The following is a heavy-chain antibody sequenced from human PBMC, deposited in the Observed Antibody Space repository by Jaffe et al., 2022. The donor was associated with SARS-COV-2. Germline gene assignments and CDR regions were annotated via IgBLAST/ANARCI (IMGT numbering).Heavy chain of an antibody. CDR3: AHSRTYYYDSSGYYSLKLGYYFDY. CDR2: IYWDDDK. CDR1: GFSLSTSGVG. J-gene: IGHJ4*02. Sequence: QITLKESGPTLVKPTQTLTLTCTFSGFSLSTSGVGVGWIRQPPGKALEWLALIYWDDDKRYSPSLKSRLTITKDTSKNQVVLTMTNMDPVDTATYYCAHSRTYYYDSSGYYSLKLGYYFDYWGQGTLVTVSS. V-gene: IGHV2-5*02. D-gene: IGHD3-22*01.